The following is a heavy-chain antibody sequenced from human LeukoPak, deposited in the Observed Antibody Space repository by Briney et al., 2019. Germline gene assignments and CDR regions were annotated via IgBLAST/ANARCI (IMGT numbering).Heavy chain of an antibody. J-gene: IGHJ5*02. CDR3: ARDLNTVTMDNWFDP. Sequence: ASVKVSCKASGYTFTTYGITWVRQAPGQGLEWMGWISASNGDTKYAQILQGRVTMTTDTPTSTAYMELRSLRSDDTAVYYCARDLNTVTMDNWFDPWGQGTLVTVSS. CDR2: ISASNGDT. CDR1: GYTFTTYG. V-gene: IGHV1-18*01. D-gene: IGHD4-17*01.